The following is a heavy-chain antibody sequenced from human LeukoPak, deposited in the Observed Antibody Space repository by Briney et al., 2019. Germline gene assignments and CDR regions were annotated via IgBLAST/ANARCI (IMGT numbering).Heavy chain of an antibody. CDR2: IYYSGST. D-gene: IGHD6-13*01. V-gene: IGHV4-39*01. CDR3: ARQVKISRSWYWDY. Sequence: PGGSLRLSCAASGFTVSSKYMSWIRQPPGKGLEWIGSIYYSGSTYYNPSLKSRVTISVDTSKNQFSLKLSSVTAADTAVYYCARQVKISRSWYWDYWGQGTLVTVSS. CDR1: GFTVSSKY. J-gene: IGHJ4*02.